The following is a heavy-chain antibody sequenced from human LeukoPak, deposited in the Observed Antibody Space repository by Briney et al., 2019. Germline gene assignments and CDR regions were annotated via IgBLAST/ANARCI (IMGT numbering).Heavy chain of an antibody. CDR2: ISYDGSNK. D-gene: IGHD1-26*01. V-gene: IGHV3-30*04. CDR1: GFTFSSYA. J-gene: IGHJ4*02. Sequence: PGGSLRLSCAASGFTFSSYAMHWVRQAPGKGLEWVAVISYDGSNKYYADSVKGRFTISRDNSKNTLYLQMNSLRAEDTAVYYCARDDTGAGSYPADYWGQGTLVTVSS. CDR3: ARDDTGAGSYPADY.